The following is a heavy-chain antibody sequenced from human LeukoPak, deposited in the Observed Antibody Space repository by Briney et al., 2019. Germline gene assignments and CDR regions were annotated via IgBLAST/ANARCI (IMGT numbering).Heavy chain of an antibody. D-gene: IGHD6-13*01. CDR3: ARDSARTAAVLPY. CDR1: GYTFTGYY. CDR2: INPNSGGT. J-gene: IGHJ4*02. V-gene: IGHV1-2*02. Sequence: ASVKVSCKASGYTFTGYYMHWVRQAPGQGLEWMGWINPNSGGTNYAQKFQGRVTITRDTSASTAYMELSSLRSEDTAVYYCARDSARTAAVLPYWGQGTLVTVSS.